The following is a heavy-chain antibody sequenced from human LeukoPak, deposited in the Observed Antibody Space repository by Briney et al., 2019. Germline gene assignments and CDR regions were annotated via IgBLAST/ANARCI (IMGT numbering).Heavy chain of an antibody. CDR1: GGSFSGYY. CDR3: ARSRDGYNWWYFDY. V-gene: IGHV4-59*01. CDR2: IYYSGST. J-gene: IGHJ4*02. D-gene: IGHD5-24*01. Sequence: TSETLSLTCAVYGGSFSGYYWSWIRQPPGKGLEWIGYIYYSGSTNYNPSLKSRVTISVDTSKNQFSLKLSSVTAADTAVYYCARSRDGYNWWYFDYWGQGTLVTVSS.